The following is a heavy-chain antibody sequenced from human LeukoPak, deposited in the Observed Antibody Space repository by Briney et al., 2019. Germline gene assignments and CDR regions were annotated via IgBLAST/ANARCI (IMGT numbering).Heavy chain of an antibody. CDR1: GGTFNNSA. V-gene: IGHV1-69*05. Sequence: SVKVSCKTSGGTFNNSAISWVRQAPGQGLEWLGGIMPLFGTAGYAQKFQGRVTITKDESARTVYLELTSLTSDDTAVYYCARDVHGDYGSGWFDPWGQGTLVSVSS. CDR2: IMPLFGTA. D-gene: IGHD4-17*01. J-gene: IGHJ5*02. CDR3: ARDVHGDYGSGWFDP.